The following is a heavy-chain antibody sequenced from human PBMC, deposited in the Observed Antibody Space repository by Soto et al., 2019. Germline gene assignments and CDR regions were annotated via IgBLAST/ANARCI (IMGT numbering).Heavy chain of an antibody. D-gene: IGHD3-22*01. CDR2: IKQDGSEK. CDR1: GFTFSSYW. CDR3: TTMGLSGFYDRSGYYYFDY. V-gene: IGHV3-7*01. Sequence: GGSLRLSCAASGFTFSSYWMSWVRQAPGKGLEWVANIKQDGSEKYYVDSVKGRFTISRDNAKNSLYLQMNSLRAEDTAVYYCTTMGLSGFYDRSGYYYFDYWGQGTPVTVSS. J-gene: IGHJ4*02.